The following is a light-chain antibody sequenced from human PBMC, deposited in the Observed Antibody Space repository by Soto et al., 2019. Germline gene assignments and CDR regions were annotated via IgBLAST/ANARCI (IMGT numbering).Light chain of an antibody. Sequence: QSVLTQPASVSGSPGQSITISCTGTGSDLGDYKYVSWYQQRPGKAPKLMIYEVSNRPSGVSNRFSGSKSGNTASLTISGLQADDEADYYCSSYRSTNTPYVFGTGTKVTVL. CDR1: GSDLGDYKY. J-gene: IGLJ1*01. CDR2: EVS. V-gene: IGLV2-14*01. CDR3: SSYRSTNTPYV.